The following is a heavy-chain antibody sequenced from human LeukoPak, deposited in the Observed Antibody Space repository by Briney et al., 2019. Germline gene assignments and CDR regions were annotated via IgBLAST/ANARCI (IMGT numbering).Heavy chain of an antibody. Sequence: GGSLRLSCAASGFVFDTHSMAWVRQAPGEGLEWVANIKQDGSEKYYVDSVKGRFTISRDNSKNTLYLQMNSLRAEDTAVYYCAKDRASRPSYYYYYYMDVWGKGTTVTVSS. CDR1: GFVFDTHS. CDR3: AKDRASRPSYYYYYYMDV. D-gene: IGHD6-6*01. V-gene: IGHV3-7*03. J-gene: IGHJ6*03. CDR2: IKQDGSEK.